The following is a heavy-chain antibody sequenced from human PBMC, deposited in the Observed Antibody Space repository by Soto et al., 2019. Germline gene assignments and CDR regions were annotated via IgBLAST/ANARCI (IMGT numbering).Heavy chain of an antibody. CDR3: VRSMIIVVRLIGLDY. CDR1: GFTFRSYA. CDR2: ISYDGSNK. V-gene: IGHV3-30-3*01. Sequence: QVQLVESGGGVVQPGGSLRLSYGASGFTFRSYAMHWVRQTPGKGLEWVAVISYDGSNKHYADSVKGRFSISRDNAKNMLYLQMDSLSSEDTAVYYCVRSMIIVVRLIGLDYWGQGTLVTVSS. D-gene: IGHD3-22*01. J-gene: IGHJ4*02.